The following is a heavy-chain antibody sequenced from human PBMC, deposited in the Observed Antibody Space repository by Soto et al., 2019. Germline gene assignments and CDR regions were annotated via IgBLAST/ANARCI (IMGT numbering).Heavy chain of an antibody. D-gene: IGHD2-15*01. Sequence: GGSLRLSCAASGFTFSSYSMNWVRQAPGKGLEWVSSISSSSSYIYYADSVKGRFTISRDNAKNSLYLQMNSLRAEDTAVYYCARENRCSGGSCYSGLDYWGQGTLVTVSS. J-gene: IGHJ4*02. V-gene: IGHV3-21*01. CDR1: GFTFSSYS. CDR2: ISSSSSYI. CDR3: ARENRCSGGSCYSGLDY.